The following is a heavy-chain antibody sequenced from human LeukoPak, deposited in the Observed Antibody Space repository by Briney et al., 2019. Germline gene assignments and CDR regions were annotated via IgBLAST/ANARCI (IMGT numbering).Heavy chain of an antibody. CDR1: GYYISSGYY. CDR3: ASSFRTAAGNNPFDY. CDR2: IYHSGST. Sequence: PSETLSLTCTVSGYYISSGYYWGWIRQPPGKGLEWIGSIYHSGSTYYNPSLKSRVTISVDTSKNQFSLKLSSVTAADTAVYYCASSFRTAAGNNPFDYWGQGTLVTVSS. J-gene: IGHJ4*02. V-gene: IGHV4-38-2*02. D-gene: IGHD6-13*01.